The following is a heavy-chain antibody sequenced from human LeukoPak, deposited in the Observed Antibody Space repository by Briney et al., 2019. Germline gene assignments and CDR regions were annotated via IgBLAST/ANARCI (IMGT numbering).Heavy chain of an antibody. D-gene: IGHD2-21*02. V-gene: IGHV1-69*05. CDR3: ARASYCGGDCYGG. CDR2: IIPIFGTA. J-gene: IGHJ4*02. CDR1: GGTFSSYA. Sequence: SVKVSRKASGGTFSSYAISWVRQAPGQGLEWMGGIIPIFGTANYAQKFQGRVTITTDESTSTAYLELSSLRSEDTAVYYCARASYCGGDCYGGWGQGTLVTVSS.